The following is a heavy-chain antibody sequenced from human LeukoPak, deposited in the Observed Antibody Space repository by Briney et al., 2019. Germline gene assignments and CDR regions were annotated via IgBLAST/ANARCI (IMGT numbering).Heavy chain of an antibody. D-gene: IGHD1-20*01. V-gene: IGHV1-18*01. J-gene: IGHJ6*03. Sequence: ASVKVSCKASGGTFSSYGISWVRQAPGQGLEWMGWISAYNGNTNYAQKLQGRVTMTTDTSTSTAYMELRSLRSDDTAVYYCARDYNWNPYYYYYYYMDVWGKGTTVTVSS. CDR1: GGTFSSYG. CDR2: ISAYNGNT. CDR3: ARDYNWNPYYYYYYYMDV.